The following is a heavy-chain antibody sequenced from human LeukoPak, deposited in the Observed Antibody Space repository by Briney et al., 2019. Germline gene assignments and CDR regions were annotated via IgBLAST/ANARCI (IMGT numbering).Heavy chain of an antibody. D-gene: IGHD3-10*01. V-gene: IGHV4-34*01. CDR3: ARGKYYGSGTFNWFDP. CDR1: GGSFSGYY. J-gene: IGHJ5*02. CDR2: INHSGST. Sequence: KPSETLSLTCAVYGGSFSGYYWSWIRQPPGKGLKWIGEINHSGSTNYNPSLKSRVTISVDTSKNQFSLKLSSVTAADTAVYYCARGKYYGSGTFNWFDPWSQGTLVTVSS.